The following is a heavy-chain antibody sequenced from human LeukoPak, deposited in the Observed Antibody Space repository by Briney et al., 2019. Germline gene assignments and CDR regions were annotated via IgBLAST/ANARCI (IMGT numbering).Heavy chain of an antibody. Sequence: PGGSLRLSCAASGFSFDDHGMSWVRQAPGQGLEWVSGITWNGGSTGYADSVKGRFSISRDNAKDSLFLQMNSLRVDDTALYYCVKDGSFNRGEPIDYWGQGTLVVVSS. D-gene: IGHD3-16*01. J-gene: IGHJ4*02. CDR3: VKDGSFNRGEPIDY. CDR2: ITWNGGST. V-gene: IGHV3-20*04. CDR1: GFSFDDHG.